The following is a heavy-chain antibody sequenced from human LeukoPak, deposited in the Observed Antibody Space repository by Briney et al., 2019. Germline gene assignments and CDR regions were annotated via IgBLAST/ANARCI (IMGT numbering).Heavy chain of an antibody. V-gene: IGHV3-20*04. J-gene: IGHJ6*03. Sequence: PGGSLRLSCAASGFIFDDYGMSWVRQPPGKGLEWVSGIRWSGGSTVYADSVKGRFIISRDNAKNSLYLQMNSLRAEDSALYYCARGVYSNYPNYYYMDVWGKGTTVTVSS. CDR3: ARGVYSNYPNYYYMDV. D-gene: IGHD4-11*01. CDR2: IRWSGGST. CDR1: GFIFDDYG.